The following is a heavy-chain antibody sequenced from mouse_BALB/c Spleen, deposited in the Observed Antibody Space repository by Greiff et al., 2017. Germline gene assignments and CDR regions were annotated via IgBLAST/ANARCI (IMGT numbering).Heavy chain of an antibody. CDR2: ISSGSSTI. Sequence: DVLLVESGGGLVQPGGSRKLSCAASGFAFSSFGMHWVRQAPEKGLEWVAYISSGSSTIYYADTVKGRFTISRDNPKNTLFLQMTSLRSEDTAMYYCAREDYYGSSWFADWGQGTLVTVSA. CDR1: GFAFSSFG. CDR3: AREDYYGSSWFAD. J-gene: IGHJ3*01. V-gene: IGHV5-17*02. D-gene: IGHD1-1*01.